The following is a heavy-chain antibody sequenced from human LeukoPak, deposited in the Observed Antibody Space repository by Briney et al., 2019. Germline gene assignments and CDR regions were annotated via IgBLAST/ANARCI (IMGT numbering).Heavy chain of an antibody. CDR2: IEYSGKT. CDR1: GGSISSSSYC. J-gene: IGHJ4*02. Sequence: PSETLSLTCTVSGGSISSSSYCWAWVRQPPGKGLEWIGCIEYSGKTYYNPSLKGRVTISVDTSTKHFSLNLSSVTAADTAVHYCVRHLQGPTFDFWGQGILVTVSS. V-gene: IGHV4-39*01. D-gene: IGHD4-11*01. CDR3: VRHLQGPTFDF.